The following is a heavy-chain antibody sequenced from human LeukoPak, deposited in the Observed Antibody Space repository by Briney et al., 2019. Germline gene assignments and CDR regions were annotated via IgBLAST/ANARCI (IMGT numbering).Heavy chain of an antibody. CDR3: AKGFWQQLMN. CDR2: IRYDGSNK. CDR1: GFTFSSYN. J-gene: IGHJ4*02. V-gene: IGHV3-30*02. D-gene: IGHD6-13*01. Sequence: GGSLRLSCAASGFTFSSYNMYWVRQAPGKGLEWVAFIRYDGSNKYYADSVKGRFTISRDNSKNTLYLQMNSLRAEDTAVYYCAKGFWQQLMNWGQGTLVTVSS.